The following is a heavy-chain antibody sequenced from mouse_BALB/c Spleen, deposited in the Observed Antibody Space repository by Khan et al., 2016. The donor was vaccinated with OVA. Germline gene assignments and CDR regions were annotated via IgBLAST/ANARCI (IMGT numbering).Heavy chain of an antibody. V-gene: IGHV9-3-1*01. CDR3: SSKRTYWYFDG. CDR1: GYNFTNYG. J-gene: IGHJ1*01. CDR2: INTNTGEP. Sequence: QIQLVQSGPELKKPGETVKISCKAYGYNFTNYGMNWVKQASGKGLMWMGCINTNTGEPTYADDFSGRYAYSLETSASTTSLKNNNLKTHDTAMYFCSSKRTYWYFDGCCAVSRVTVYS.